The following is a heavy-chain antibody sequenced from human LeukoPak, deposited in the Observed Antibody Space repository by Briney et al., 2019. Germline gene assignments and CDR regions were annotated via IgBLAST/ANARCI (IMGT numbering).Heavy chain of an antibody. CDR1: GFTFSSYA. D-gene: IGHD3-22*01. CDR3: AKWVLYYYDSSGYPDY. Sequence: PGGSLRLSCAASGFTFSSYAMSWVRQAPGKGLEWVSAISGSGGSTYYADSVKDRFTISRDNSKNTLYLQMNSLRAEDTAVYYCAKWVLYYYDSSGYPDYWGQGTLVTVSS. CDR2: ISGSGGST. V-gene: IGHV3-23*01. J-gene: IGHJ4*02.